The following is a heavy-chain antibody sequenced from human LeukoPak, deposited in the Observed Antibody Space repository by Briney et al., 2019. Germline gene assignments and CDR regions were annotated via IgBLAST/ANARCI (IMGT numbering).Heavy chain of an antibody. V-gene: IGHV3-15*01. J-gene: IGHJ4*02. CDR1: GFTFSNAW. CDR3: TTFFTWSNSYFDY. CDR2: IKSKTDGGTT. Sequence: GGSLRLSCAASGFTFSNAWMSWVRQAPGKGLEWVGRIKSKTDGGTTDYAAPVKGRFTISRDDSKNTLYLQMNSLKTEDTAVYYCTTFFTWSNSYFDYWGQGTLVTVSS. D-gene: IGHD2-8*01.